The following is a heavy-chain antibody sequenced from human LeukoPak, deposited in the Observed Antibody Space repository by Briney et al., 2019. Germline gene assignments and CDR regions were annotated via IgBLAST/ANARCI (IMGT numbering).Heavy chain of an antibody. CDR2: IYYSGST. V-gene: IGHV4-39*01. J-gene: IGHJ4*02. CDR3: ARHSQQLVLSYFDY. D-gene: IGHD6-13*01. CDR1: GGSISSGSYS. Sequence: SETLSLTCTVSGGSISSGSYSWGWIRQPPGKGLEWIGSIYYSGSTYYNPSLKSRVTISVDTSKNRFSLKLSSVTAADTAVYYCARHSQQLVLSYFDYWGQGTLVTVSS.